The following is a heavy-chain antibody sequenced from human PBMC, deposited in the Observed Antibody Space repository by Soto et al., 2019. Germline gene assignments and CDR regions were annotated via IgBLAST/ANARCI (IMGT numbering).Heavy chain of an antibody. J-gene: IGHJ5*01. Sequence: SETLSLTCTVSGGSISSYYWSWIRQPPGKGLEWIAYIYYNGSTNSNPSLKGRVTISLDMSKNQFSLKLTSVTAADTAVYYCTRGHWALDSWAQGTLVTVSS. V-gene: IGHV4-59*01. CDR1: GGSISSYY. CDR2: IYYNGST. CDR3: TRGHWALDS. D-gene: IGHD3-16*01.